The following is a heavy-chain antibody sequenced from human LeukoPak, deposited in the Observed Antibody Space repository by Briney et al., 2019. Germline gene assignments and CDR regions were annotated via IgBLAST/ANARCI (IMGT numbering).Heavy chain of an antibody. V-gene: IGHV3-23*01. CDR3: AMGSGINHYQWVNP. J-gene: IGHJ5*02. Sequence: GGSLRLSCAASGFTFSSYAMIWVRQAPGKGLEWVSGISGSGDSTYYADSVKGRFTISRDNSKNTLYLQVNSLRAEDTAVYSCAMGSGINHYQWVNPWGQGTLVTVSS. CDR2: ISGSGDST. CDR1: GFTFSSYA. D-gene: IGHD3-10*01.